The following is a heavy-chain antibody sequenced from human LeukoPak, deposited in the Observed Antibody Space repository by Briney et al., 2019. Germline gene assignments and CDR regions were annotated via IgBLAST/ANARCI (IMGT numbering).Heavy chain of an antibody. D-gene: IGHD3-9*01. CDR3: SRVETDIYYYFDY. J-gene: IGHJ4*02. Sequence: WGTLSLTCTASGGTFSSHYWSWIRQPPGKGLEWIGYIYYSGSTKYNPSLKSRVTISVDTSKNQFSLKLSSVTAADTAVYYCSRVETDIYYYFDYWGQGTLVTVSS. CDR2: IYYSGST. CDR1: GGTFSSHY. V-gene: IGHV4-59*11.